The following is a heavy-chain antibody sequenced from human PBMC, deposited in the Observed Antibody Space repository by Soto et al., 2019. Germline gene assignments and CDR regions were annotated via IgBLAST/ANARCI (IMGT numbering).Heavy chain of an antibody. CDR1: GGSINLYY. CDR2: ISYSGSSI. V-gene: IGHV4-59*08. J-gene: IGHJ5*01. CDR3: ARRQAGDYGHCFDS. D-gene: IGHD4-17*01. Sequence: SETLSLTCTVSGGSINLYYWSWLRQPPGKGLEWVASISYSGSSINYSPSLKSRLTISVDTSNNQFSLKVNSVTASDTAVYYCARRQAGDYGHCFDSWGQRILVTVSS.